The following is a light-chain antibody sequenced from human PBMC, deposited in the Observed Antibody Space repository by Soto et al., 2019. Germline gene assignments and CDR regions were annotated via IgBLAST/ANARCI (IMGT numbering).Light chain of an antibody. Sequence: QSFLTQPASVSGSPGQSITIACAGTSSDVGGYNYVSWYQQHPGKAPKLMIYDVSNRPSGVSNRFSGSKSGNTASLTISGLQAEDEADYYCSSHTSSSTSYVFGTGTKVTVL. V-gene: IGLV2-14*01. CDR1: SSDVGGYNY. J-gene: IGLJ1*01. CDR3: SSHTSSSTSYV. CDR2: DVS.